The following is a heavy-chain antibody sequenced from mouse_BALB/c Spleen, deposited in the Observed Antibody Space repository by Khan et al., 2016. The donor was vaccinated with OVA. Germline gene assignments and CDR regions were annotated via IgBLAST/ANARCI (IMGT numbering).Heavy chain of an antibody. CDR1: GFSLITYG. J-gene: IGHJ3*01. V-gene: IGHV2-2*01. CDR3: ARNSYRYDFTY. D-gene: IGHD2-12*01. Sequence: QVQLQQPGPGLVQPSQSLSITCTVSGFSLITYGVHWVRQSPGKGLEWLGVIWSDGSTDYNAAFISRLSITKDNSKSQVFFKMNSLQADDTAIYYCARNSYRYDFTYWGRGTLVTVSA. CDR2: IWSDGST.